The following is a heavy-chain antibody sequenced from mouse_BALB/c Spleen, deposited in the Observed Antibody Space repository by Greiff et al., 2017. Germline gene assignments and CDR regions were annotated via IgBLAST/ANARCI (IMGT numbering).Heavy chain of an antibody. CDR2: ISYSGST. CDR1: GYSITSDYA. D-gene: IGHD2-1*01. CDR3: ARDGNYGSFAY. Sequence: EVQLVESGPGLVKPSQSLSLTCTVTGYSITSDYAWNWIRQFPGNKLEWMGYISYSGSTSYNPSLKSRISITRDTSKNQFFLQLNSVTTEDTATYYCARDGNYGSFAYWGQGTLVTVSA. V-gene: IGHV3-2*02. J-gene: IGHJ3*01.